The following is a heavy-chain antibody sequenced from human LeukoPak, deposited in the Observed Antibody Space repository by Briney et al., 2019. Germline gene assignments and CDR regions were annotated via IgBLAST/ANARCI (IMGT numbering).Heavy chain of an antibody. CDR2: IRSKAYGGTT. CDR1: GFTFGDYA. V-gene: IGHV3-49*04. D-gene: IGHD6-19*01. CDR3: TRVYSSGWFTLDY. Sequence: RSLRLSCTASGFTFGDYAMSWVRQAPGKGLEWVGFIRSKAYGGTTEYAASVKGRFTISRDDSKSIAYLRMNSLKTEDTAVYYCTRVYSSGWFTLDYWGQGTLVTVSS. J-gene: IGHJ4*02.